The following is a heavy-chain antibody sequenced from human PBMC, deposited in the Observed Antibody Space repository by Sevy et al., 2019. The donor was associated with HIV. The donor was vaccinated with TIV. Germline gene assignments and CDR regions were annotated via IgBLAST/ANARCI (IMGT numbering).Heavy chain of an antibody. CDR1: GFTFSNYW. J-gene: IGHJ3*02. D-gene: IGHD3-22*01. CDR3: AGGNYYDSTGYYPDTFDI. V-gene: IGHV3-7*01. CDR2: IKQDGSEK. Sequence: GGSLRLSCAASGFTFSNYWMSWVRQAPGKGLEWVANIKQDGSEKYYVDSVKGRFTISRDNAKNSLYLQTNSLRAEDTAVYYCAGGNYYDSTGYYPDTFDIWGQGTMVTVSS.